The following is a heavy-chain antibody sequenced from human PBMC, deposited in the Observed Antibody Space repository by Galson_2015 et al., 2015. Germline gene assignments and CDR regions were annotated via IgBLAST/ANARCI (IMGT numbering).Heavy chain of an antibody. CDR1: GFSLRTSGEG. CDR2: ISWNDDK. V-gene: IGHV2-5*01. J-gene: IGHJ5*02. Sequence: PALVNPTQPLTLPFTFSGFSLRTSGEGGRWIRQPPGKALEWLAPISWNDDKRSSPSLQSRLTITKDTSKNQVVLTMTNMDPVDTATYYCAHTQPSITMIVVPYGWFDPWGQGTLVTVSS. CDR3: AHTQPSITMIVVPYGWFDP. D-gene: IGHD3-22*01.